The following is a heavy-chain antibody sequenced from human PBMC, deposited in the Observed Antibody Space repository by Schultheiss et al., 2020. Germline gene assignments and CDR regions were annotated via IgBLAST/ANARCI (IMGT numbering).Heavy chain of an antibody. CDR2: ISYDGSNK. CDR1: GFTFSSYA. J-gene: IGHJ6*02. Sequence: GGSLRLSCAASGFTFSSYAMHWVRQAPGKGLEWVAVISYDGSNKYYADSVKGRFTISRDNSKNTLYLQMNSLRAEDTAVYYCARDRGPLDIVVVPAADSVRGYYYGMDVWGQGTTVTVYS. V-gene: IGHV3-30-3*01. CDR3: ARDRGPLDIVVVPAADSVRGYYYGMDV. D-gene: IGHD2-2*03.